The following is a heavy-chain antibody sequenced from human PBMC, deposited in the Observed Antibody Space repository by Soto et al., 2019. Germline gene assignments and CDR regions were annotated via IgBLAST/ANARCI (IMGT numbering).Heavy chain of an antibody. CDR3: ARTLMGVQWLGNHYYYYGMDV. CDR1: GGTFSSYT. D-gene: IGHD6-19*01. V-gene: IGHV1-69*02. Sequence: SVKVSCNASGGTFSSYTISLVRQAPGQGLEWMGRIIPILGIANYAQKFQGRVTITADKSTSTAYMELSSLRAEDTAVYYCARTLMGVQWLGNHYYYYGMDVWGQGTTVTVSS. J-gene: IGHJ6*02. CDR2: IIPILGIA.